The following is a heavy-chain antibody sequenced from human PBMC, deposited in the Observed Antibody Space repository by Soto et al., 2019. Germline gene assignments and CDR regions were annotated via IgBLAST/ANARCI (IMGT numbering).Heavy chain of an antibody. CDR3: AREDDGGDRDYYGLDV. J-gene: IGHJ6*02. V-gene: IGHV4-30-4*08. CDR1: GGSISYEYYH. Sequence: SETLSLTWTVSGGSISYEYYHWTWIRQSPGKGREWIGYIHYSGSIIYNPSFKSRVTISVDTSKNQFSLQLSSVTAADTAVYFCAREDDGGDRDYYGLDVWGQGTTVTVSS. CDR2: IHYSGSI. D-gene: IGHD2-21*02.